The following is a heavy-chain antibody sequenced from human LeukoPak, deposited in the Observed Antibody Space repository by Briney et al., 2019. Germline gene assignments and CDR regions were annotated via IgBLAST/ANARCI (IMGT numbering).Heavy chain of an antibody. CDR2: IRSKAYGGTP. D-gene: IGHD4-11*01. CDR1: GFTFGGYD. Sequence: GGSLRLSCTASGFTFGGYDMSWFRQAPGKGLEWVGFIRSKAYGGTPEYAASVKGRFTISRDDSKSIAYLQMNSLRAEDTAVYYCARDTVTHDAFDIWGQGTMVTVSS. J-gene: IGHJ3*02. CDR3: ARDTVTHDAFDI. V-gene: IGHV3-49*03.